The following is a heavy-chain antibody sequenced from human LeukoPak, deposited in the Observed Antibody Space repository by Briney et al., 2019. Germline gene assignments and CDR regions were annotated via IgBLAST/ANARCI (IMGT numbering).Heavy chain of an antibody. CDR1: GGSIFSYY. CDR2: IFYSGST. D-gene: IGHD3-3*01. J-gene: IGHJ4*02. Sequence: PSETLSLTRTVSGGSIFSYYWSWIRQPPGKGLEWIGYIFYSGSTNYNPSLKSRVTISVDTSKNQFSLRLSSVTAADTAVYYCARAYDFWSGYYSAFDYWGQGTLVTVSS. CDR3: ARAYDFWSGYYSAFDY. V-gene: IGHV4-59*01.